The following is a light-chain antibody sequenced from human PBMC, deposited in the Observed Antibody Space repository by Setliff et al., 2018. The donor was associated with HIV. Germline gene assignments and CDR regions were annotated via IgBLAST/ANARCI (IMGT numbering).Light chain of an antibody. V-gene: IGLV2-14*03. CDR3: SSYTTADTYAL. CDR2: DVS. J-gene: IGLJ2*01. CDR1: NNDIGDYNY. Sequence: QSVLTQPASVSWFPGQSITISCTGTNNDIGDYNYVSWYQKHPGKAPKLIIYDVSYRPSGVSDRFSGSKSGNTASLTISGLQAEDEAYYFCSSYTTADTYALFGGGTKVTVL.